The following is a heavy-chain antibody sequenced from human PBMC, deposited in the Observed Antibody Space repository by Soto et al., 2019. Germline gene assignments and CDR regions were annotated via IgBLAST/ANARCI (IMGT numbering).Heavy chain of an antibody. CDR3: AKDLRFLEWYYGMDV. V-gene: IGHV3-30*18. J-gene: IGHJ6*02. D-gene: IGHD3-3*01. CDR2: ISYDGSNK. Sequence: PGGSLRLSCAASGFTFSSYGMHWVRQAPGKGLEWVAVISYDGSNKYYADSVKGRFTTSRDNSKNTLYLQMNSLRAEDTAVYYCAKDLRFLEWYYGMDVWGQGTTVTVSS. CDR1: GFTFSSYG.